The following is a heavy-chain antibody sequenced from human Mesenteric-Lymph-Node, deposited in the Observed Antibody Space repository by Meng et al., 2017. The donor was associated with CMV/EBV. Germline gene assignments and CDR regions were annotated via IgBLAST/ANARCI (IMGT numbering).Heavy chain of an antibody. CDR1: GGSVSSGSDF. CDR2: IYYSGST. J-gene: IGHJ4*02. D-gene: IGHD6-13*01. V-gene: IGHV4-61*01. Sequence: SETLSLTCTVSGGSVSSGSDFWSWIRQPPGKGLEWIGYIYYSGSTNYNPSLKSRVVMSVDTSKNQFSLSLSSVTAADAAVYYCARAPSFSSSWYWDSWGQGTLVTVSS. CDR3: ARAPSFSSSWYWDS.